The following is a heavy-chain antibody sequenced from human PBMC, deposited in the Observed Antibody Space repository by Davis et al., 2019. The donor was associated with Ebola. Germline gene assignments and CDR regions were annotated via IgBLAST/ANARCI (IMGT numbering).Heavy chain of an antibody. J-gene: IGHJ4*02. CDR1: GFTFSSYA. D-gene: IGHD6-19*01. V-gene: IGHV3-30-3*01. CDR3: AKDGYSSGWYYPDY. CDR2: ISYDGSNK. Sequence: PGGSLRLSCAASGFTFSSYAMHWVRQAPGKGLEWVAVISYDGSNKYYADSVKGRFTISRDNSKNTLYLQMNSLRAEDTAVYYCAKDGYSSGWYYPDYWGQGTLVTVSS.